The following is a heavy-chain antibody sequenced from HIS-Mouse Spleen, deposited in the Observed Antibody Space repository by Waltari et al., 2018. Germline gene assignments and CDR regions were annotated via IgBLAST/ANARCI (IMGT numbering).Heavy chain of an antibody. Sequence: QLQLQESGPGTVKPSETLSPTCTVPGGSLSSSSYSWGWIRQPPGKGLEWIGSIYYSGSTYYNPSLKSRVTISVDTSKNQFSLKLSSVTAADTAVYYCAREIPYSSSWYDWYFDLWGRGTLVTVSS. CDR3: AREIPYSSSWYDWYFDL. CDR2: IYYSGST. D-gene: IGHD6-13*01. V-gene: IGHV4-39*07. CDR1: GGSLSSSSYS. J-gene: IGHJ2*01.